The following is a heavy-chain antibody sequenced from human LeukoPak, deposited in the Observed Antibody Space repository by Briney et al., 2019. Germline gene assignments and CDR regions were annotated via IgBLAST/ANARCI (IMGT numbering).Heavy chain of an antibody. CDR3: ATEVSGSYSASDY. J-gene: IGHJ4*02. CDR1: GLSFSSYA. V-gene: IGHV3-23*01. Sequence: GGSLRLSCAASGLSFSSYAMGWVRQGPGNGLEWVSGISDSGGSTYYADSVQGRFTISRDNSNNTLYLQMNSLRADDTAVYFCATEVSGSYSASDYWGQGTPVTVSA. D-gene: IGHD1-26*01. CDR2: ISDSGGST.